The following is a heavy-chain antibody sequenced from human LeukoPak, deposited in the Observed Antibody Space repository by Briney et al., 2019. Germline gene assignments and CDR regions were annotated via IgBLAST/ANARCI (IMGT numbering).Heavy chain of an antibody. Sequence: SETLSLTCTVSGGSISSSSYYWGWIRQPPGKGLEWIGYIYYSGSTNYNPSLKSRVTISVDTSKNQFSLKLSSVTAADTAVYYCARGFTYYDILTGYDYYFDYWGQGTLVTVSS. D-gene: IGHD3-9*01. J-gene: IGHJ4*02. CDR3: ARGFTYYDILTGYDYYFDY. CDR1: GGSISSSSYY. V-gene: IGHV4-61*05. CDR2: IYYSGST.